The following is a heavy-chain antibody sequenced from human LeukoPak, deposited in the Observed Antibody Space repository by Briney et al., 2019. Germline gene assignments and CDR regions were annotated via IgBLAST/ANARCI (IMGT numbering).Heavy chain of an antibody. CDR2: ISTGDNTI. Sequence: GGSLRLSCAASGFTFSDYYMSWIRQAPGKGLEWVSYISTGDNTIYYTDSVKGRFTISRDNAKNSLYLQMNSLRAEDTALYYCARVRGYNALPYYFDYWGQGTLVTVSS. J-gene: IGHJ4*02. CDR1: GFTFSDYY. CDR3: ARVRGYNALPYYFDY. V-gene: IGHV3-11*01. D-gene: IGHD2-8*01.